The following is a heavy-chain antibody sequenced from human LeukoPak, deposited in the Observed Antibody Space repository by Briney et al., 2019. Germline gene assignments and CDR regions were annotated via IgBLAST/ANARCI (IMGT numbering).Heavy chain of an antibody. CDR2: ISSSSNTI. D-gene: IGHD3-10*01. CDR3: AREAYGGSGIPY. V-gene: IGHV3-48*04. CDR1: GFTFSSYS. Sequence: GGSLRLSCAASGFTFSSYSMNWVRQAPGKGLEWVSYISSSSNTIYYADSVKGRFTISRDNAKNSPYLQMNSLRAEDTAVYYCAREAYGGSGIPYWGQGTLVTVSS. J-gene: IGHJ4*02.